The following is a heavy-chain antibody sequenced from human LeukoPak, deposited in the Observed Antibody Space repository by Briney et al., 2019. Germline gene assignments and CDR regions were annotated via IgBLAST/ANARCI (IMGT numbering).Heavy chain of an antibody. V-gene: IGHV3-73*01. CDR1: GFILSGSG. CDR3: TRLDEAADGFIRGAVTRAYDI. J-gene: IGHJ3*02. Sequence: GGSLRLSCAASGFILSGSGIHWVRQASGKGLEWVGRIRSNSNNYATSYAASVKGRFTVSRDDSKNTAYLTMNSLETEDTAIYYCTRLDEAADGFIRGAVTRAYDIWGQGTMVTVSS. D-gene: IGHD3-10*01. CDR2: IRSNSNNYAT.